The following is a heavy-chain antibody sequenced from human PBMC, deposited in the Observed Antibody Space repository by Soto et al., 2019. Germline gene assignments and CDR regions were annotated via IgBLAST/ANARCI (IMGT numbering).Heavy chain of an antibody. CDR1: GFTFSSYW. D-gene: IGHD2-15*01. CDR2: IKQDGSEK. Sequence: GGSLRLSCAASGFTFSSYWMSWVRQAPGKGLEWVANIKQDGSEKYYVDSVKGRFTISRDNAKNSLYLQMNSLRAEDTAVYYCATSYCSGGSCYGAVDIWGQGTMVTVSS. V-gene: IGHV3-7*01. CDR3: ATSYCSGGSCYGAVDI. J-gene: IGHJ3*02.